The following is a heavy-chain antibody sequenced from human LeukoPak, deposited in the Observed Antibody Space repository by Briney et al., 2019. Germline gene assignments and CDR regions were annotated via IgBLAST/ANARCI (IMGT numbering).Heavy chain of an antibody. CDR3: ARDHISGDIAGY. V-gene: IGHV3-21*01. J-gene: IGHJ4*02. D-gene: IGHD3-22*01. CDR1: GFTFSSYS. CDR2: ISSSSSYI. Sequence: PGGSLRLSCAASGFTFSSYSVNWVRQAPGKGLEWVSSISSSSSYIYYADSVKGRFTISRDNAKNSLYLQMNSLRAEDTAVYYCARDHISGDIAGYWGQGTLVTVSS.